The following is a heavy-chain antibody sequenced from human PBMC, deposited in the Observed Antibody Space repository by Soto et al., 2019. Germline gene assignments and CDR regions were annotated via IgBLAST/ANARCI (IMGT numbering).Heavy chain of an antibody. CDR2: ISGSADST. CDR1: GFSFSSFA. J-gene: IGHJ6*02. D-gene: IGHD2-8*01. Sequence: EVQLLESGGGFIHPGGSLRLSCAASGFSFSSFAMNWVRQAPGKGLESVSIISGSADSTFYADSVKGRFTISRDNSKSTLYLQINSLGAEDTAVYYCAKTRGAMVYAISVYGMDVWGQGTTVTVSS. CDR3: AKTRGAMVYAISVYGMDV. V-gene: IGHV3-23*01.